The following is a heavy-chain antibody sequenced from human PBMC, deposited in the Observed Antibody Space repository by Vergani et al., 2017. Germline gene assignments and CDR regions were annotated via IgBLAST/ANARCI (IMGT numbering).Heavy chain of an antibody. D-gene: IGHD3-3*01. CDR2: IDAGNGNT. CDR1: GYTFTSYA. Sequence: QVQLVQSGAEVKKPGASVKVSCKASGYTFTSYAMHWVRQAPGQRLEWMGWIDAGNGNTKYSQKFQGRVTITRDTSASTVYMELSSLRSEDTAVYYCARDLPIFGVVIDRDYWGQGTLVTVSS. V-gene: IGHV1-3*01. J-gene: IGHJ4*02. CDR3: ARDLPIFGVVIDRDY.